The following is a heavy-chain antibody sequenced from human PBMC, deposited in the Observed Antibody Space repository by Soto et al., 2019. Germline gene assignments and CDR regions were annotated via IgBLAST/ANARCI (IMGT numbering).Heavy chain of an antibody. J-gene: IGHJ3*02. D-gene: IGHD5-12*01. V-gene: IGHV3-13*04. Sequence: EVQLVESGGGLVQPGGSLRLSCAASGFTFSSYDMHWVRQATGKGLEWVSAIGTAGDTYYPGSVKGRFTISRENAKNSLYLQMNSLRAGDTAVYYCERANSGYELGAFDIWGQGTVVTVSS. CDR1: GFTFSSYD. CDR3: ERANSGYELGAFDI. CDR2: IGTAGDT.